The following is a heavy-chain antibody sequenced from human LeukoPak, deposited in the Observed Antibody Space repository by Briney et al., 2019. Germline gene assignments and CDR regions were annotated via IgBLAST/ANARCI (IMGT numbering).Heavy chain of an antibody. V-gene: IGHV1-2*02. CDR2: INPNSGGT. CDR1: GYTFTGYY. Sequence: GASVKVSCKASGYTFTGYYMHWVRQAPGQGLEWMGWINPNSGGTNYAQKLQGRVTMTRDTPISTAYMELSRLRSDDTAVYYCARALMSSIAARSVDYWGQGTLVTVSS. CDR3: ARALMSSIAARSVDY. D-gene: IGHD6-6*01. J-gene: IGHJ4*02.